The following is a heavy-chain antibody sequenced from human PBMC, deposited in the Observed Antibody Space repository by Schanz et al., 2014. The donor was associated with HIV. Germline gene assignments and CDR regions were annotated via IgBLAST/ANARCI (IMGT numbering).Heavy chain of an antibody. CDR3: ARDNRGDYCLDY. D-gene: IGHD4-17*01. CDR1: GFIIDNYW. Sequence: EVHLEESGGGLVQPGGSLRLSCVASGFIIDNYWMSWVRQAPGSGLEWVANIKPDGSETYYVGSVRGRFTISRDNAKNSLYLQMTGLKAEDTAVYYCARDNRGDYCLDYWGQGTLVTVSS. CDR2: IKPDGSET. J-gene: IGHJ4*02. V-gene: IGHV3-7*01.